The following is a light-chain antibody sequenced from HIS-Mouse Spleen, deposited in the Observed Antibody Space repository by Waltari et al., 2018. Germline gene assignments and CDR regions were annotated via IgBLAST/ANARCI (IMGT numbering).Light chain of an antibody. V-gene: IGKV1-8*01. CDR3: QQYYSYSLT. CDR2: AAS. J-gene: IGKJ4*01. Sequence: AIRMTQSPSSLSASTGDRVTINCRASQGISSYLAWYQQKPGKAPKLLIYAASTLQSGVPSRFSGSGSGTDFTLTISCLQSEDFATYYCQQYYSYSLTFGGGTKVEIK. CDR1: QGISSY.